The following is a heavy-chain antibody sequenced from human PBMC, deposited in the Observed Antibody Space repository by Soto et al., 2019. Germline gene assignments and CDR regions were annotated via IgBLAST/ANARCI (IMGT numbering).Heavy chain of an antibody. D-gene: IGHD3-22*01. CDR3: TSWSAYYYDSSGYSRAFDI. CDR2: IKSKTDGGTT. CDR1: GFTFSNAW. J-gene: IGHJ3*02. V-gene: IGHV3-15*01. Sequence: GGSLRLSCAASGFTFSNAWMRWVRQAPGKGLEWVGRIKSKTDGGTTDYAAPVKGRFTISRDDSKNTLYLQMNSLKTEDTAVYYCTSWSAYYYDSSGYSRAFDIWGQGTMVTVSS.